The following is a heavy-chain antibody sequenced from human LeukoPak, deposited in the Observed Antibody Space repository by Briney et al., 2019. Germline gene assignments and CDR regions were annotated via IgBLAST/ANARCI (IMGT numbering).Heavy chain of an antibody. V-gene: IGHV3-21*01. CDR3: ARDPNDFWSGYYA. D-gene: IGHD3-3*01. J-gene: IGHJ4*02. CDR2: ISSSSSSI. CDR1: GFTFSSYS. Sequence: GGSLRLSCAVSGFTFSSYSMNWVRQAPGKGLEWVSSISSSSSSIYYADSVKGRFTISRDNAKNSLYLQMNSLRAEDTAVYYCARDPNDFWSGYYAWGQGTLDTVSS.